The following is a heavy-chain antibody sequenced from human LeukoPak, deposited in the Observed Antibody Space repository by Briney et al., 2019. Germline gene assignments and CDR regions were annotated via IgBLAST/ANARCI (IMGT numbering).Heavy chain of an antibody. CDR1: GFTFSSYW. CDR3: ARGAYYYDSSPYYFDY. D-gene: IGHD3-22*01. V-gene: IGHV3-7*01. J-gene: IGHJ4*02. CDR2: IKQDGSEK. Sequence: GGSLRLSCAASGFTFSSYWMSWVRQAPGKWLEWVANIKQDGSEKYYVDSVKGRFTISRDNAKNSLYLQMNSLRAEDTAVYYCARGAYYYDSSPYYFDYWGQGTLVTVSS.